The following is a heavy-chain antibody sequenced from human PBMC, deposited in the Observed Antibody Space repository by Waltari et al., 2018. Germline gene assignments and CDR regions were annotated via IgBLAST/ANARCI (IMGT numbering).Heavy chain of an antibody. CDR2: INHSGSP. D-gene: IGHD3-3*01. CDR3: ARGVGTYYDFWSGYHSYYFDY. CDR1: GGSFSGYY. J-gene: IGHJ4*02. V-gene: IGHV4-34*01. Sequence: QVQLQQWGAGLLKPSETLSLTCAVYGGSFSGYYWSWIRQPPGKGLEWIGEINHSGSPNYNPSLKSRVTISVDTSKNQFSLKLSSVTAADTAVYYCARGVGTYYDFWSGYHSYYFDYWGQGTLVTVSS.